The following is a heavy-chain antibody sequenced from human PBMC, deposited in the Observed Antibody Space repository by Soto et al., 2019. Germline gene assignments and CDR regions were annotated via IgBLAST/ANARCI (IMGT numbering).Heavy chain of an antibody. CDR2: INPSGGST. Sequence: ASVKVSCKASGYTFISYYMHWVRQAPGQGLEWMGIINPSGGSTSYAQKFQGRVTMTRDTSTSTVYMELSSLRSEDTAVYYCARQYSSGWYMGYWGQGTLVTVSS. V-gene: IGHV1-46*01. CDR1: GYTFISYY. CDR3: ARQYSSGWYMGY. D-gene: IGHD6-19*01. J-gene: IGHJ4*02.